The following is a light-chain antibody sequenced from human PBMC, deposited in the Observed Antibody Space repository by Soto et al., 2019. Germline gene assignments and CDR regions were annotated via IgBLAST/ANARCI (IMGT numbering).Light chain of an antibody. CDR1: SGSIASNY. CDR3: QSYDSSNPDVV. J-gene: IGLJ2*01. CDR2: EDN. V-gene: IGLV6-57*04. Sequence: NFMLTQPHSVSESPGKTVTISCTRSSGSIASNYVQWYQQRPGSAPTTVIYEDNQRPSGVPDRFSGSIDSSSNSASLTISGLKTEDEADYYFQSYDSSNPDVVFCGGTKLTVL.